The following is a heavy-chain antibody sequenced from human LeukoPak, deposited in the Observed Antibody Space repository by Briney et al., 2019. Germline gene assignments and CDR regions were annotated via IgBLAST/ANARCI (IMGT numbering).Heavy chain of an antibody. CDR3: ARALRYFDRYYYYYMDV. CDR1: GYSISSGYY. D-gene: IGHD3-9*01. J-gene: IGHJ6*03. Sequence: SETLSLTCTVSGYSISSGYYWGWIRQPPGKGLEWIGSIYHSGSTYYNPSLKSRVTISVDTSKNQFSLKLSSVTAADTAVYYCARALRYFDRYYYYYMDVWGKGTTVTVSS. V-gene: IGHV4-38-2*02. CDR2: IYHSGST.